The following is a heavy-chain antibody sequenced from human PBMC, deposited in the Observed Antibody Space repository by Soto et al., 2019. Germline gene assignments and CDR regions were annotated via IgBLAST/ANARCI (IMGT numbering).Heavy chain of an antibody. Sequence: PSETLSLTCAVSGGSIISDGYSWSWIRQPPGKGLQWIGHIYEGGNTYYTPSLESRVAISTDKSKIQFSLRLSSVTAADTAVYYCVRRSPEDAFDIWGQGTMVTVPS. J-gene: IGHJ3*02. CDR3: VRRSPEDAFDI. V-gene: IGHV4-30-2*01. CDR2: IYEGGNT. CDR1: GGSIISDGYS.